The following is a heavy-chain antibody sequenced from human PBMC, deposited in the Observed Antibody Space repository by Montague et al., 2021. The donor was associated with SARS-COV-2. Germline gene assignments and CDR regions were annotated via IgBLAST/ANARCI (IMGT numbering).Heavy chain of an antibody. CDR2: IYSGGSST. V-gene: IGHV3-23*03. Sequence: SLRLSCAASGFTFSSYAMSWVRQAPGKGLEWVSVIYSGGSSTYYADSVKGRFTISRDNSKNTLYLQMNSLRAEDTAVYYCAKDFRDGYPEGTMNYYYYGMDVWGQGTTVTVSS. CDR3: AKDFRDGYPEGTMNYYYYGMDV. CDR1: GFTFSSYA. D-gene: IGHD5-24*01. J-gene: IGHJ6*02.